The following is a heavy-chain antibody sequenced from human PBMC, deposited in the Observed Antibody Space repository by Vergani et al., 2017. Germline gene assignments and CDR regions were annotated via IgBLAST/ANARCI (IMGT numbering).Heavy chain of an antibody. Sequence: VQLVESGGGVVQPGRSLRLSCAASGFTFSSYEMNWVRQAPGKGLEWVSYISSSGSTIYYADSVKGRFTISRDNAKNSLYLQMNSLRAEDTAVYYCARESIAAAGDAFDIWGQGTMVTVSS. CDR2: ISSSGSTI. V-gene: IGHV3-48*03. CDR3: ARESIAAAGDAFDI. CDR1: GFTFSSYE. D-gene: IGHD6-13*01. J-gene: IGHJ3*02.